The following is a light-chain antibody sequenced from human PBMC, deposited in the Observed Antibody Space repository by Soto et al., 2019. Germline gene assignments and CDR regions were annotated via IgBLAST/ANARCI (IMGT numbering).Light chain of an antibody. J-gene: IGLJ1*01. CDR1: ISDFGSYNL. CDR2: EGS. CDR3: CSYAGSSTLYV. V-gene: IGLV2-23*03. Sequence: QSALTQPASVSGSPGQSITISCTGTISDFGSYNLVSWYQQHPGKAPKLMIYEGSKRPSGVSNRFSGSKSGNTASLTISGLQAEDEADYYCCSYAGSSTLYVFGTGTKLTVL.